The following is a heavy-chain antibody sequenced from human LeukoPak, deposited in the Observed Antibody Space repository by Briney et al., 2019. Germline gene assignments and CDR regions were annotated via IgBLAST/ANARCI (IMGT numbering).Heavy chain of an antibody. CDR3: ARGWYDGWFDP. D-gene: IGHD3-3*01. J-gene: IGHJ5*02. CDR1: GFTFSSYW. Sequence: GGSLRLSCAASGFTFSSYWMSWVRQAPGKGLEWVANIKQDGSEKYYVDSVKGRFTISRDNAKNSLYLQMNSLRAEDTAVYYRARGWYDGWFDPWGQGTLVTVSS. V-gene: IGHV3-7*05. CDR2: IKQDGSEK.